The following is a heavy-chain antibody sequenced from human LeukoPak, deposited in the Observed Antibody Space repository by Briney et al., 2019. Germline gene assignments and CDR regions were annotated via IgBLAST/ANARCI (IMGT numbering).Heavy chain of an antibody. Sequence: PGGSLRLSCAASGFNRSSNYMNWVRQAPEKGLEWVSYISSSSNTIYYADSVKGRFTISRDNANNSLYLQMNSLRAEDTAVYYCARGLGSYGLGYWGQGTLVSVSS. D-gene: IGHD5-18*01. J-gene: IGHJ4*02. CDR1: GFNRSSNY. V-gene: IGHV3-48*01. CDR3: ARGLGSYGLGY. CDR2: ISSSSNTI.